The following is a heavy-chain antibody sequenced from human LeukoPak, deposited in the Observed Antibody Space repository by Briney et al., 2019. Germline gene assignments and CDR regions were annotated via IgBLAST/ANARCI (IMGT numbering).Heavy chain of an antibody. D-gene: IGHD6-6*01. V-gene: IGHV4-34*01. CDR1: GGSFSGYH. Sequence: PSETLSLTCAVYGGSFSGYHWSWIRQPPGKGLEWIGEINHSGSTNYNPSLKSRVTISVDTSKNQFSLKLSSVTAADTAVYYCARGRIAARSGPSRDFDYWGQGTLVTVSS. CDR3: ARGRIAARSGPSRDFDY. J-gene: IGHJ4*02. CDR2: INHSGST.